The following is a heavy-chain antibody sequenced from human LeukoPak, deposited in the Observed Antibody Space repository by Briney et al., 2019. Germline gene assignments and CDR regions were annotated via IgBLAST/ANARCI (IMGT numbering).Heavy chain of an antibody. J-gene: IGHJ5*02. CDR3: ARDETGSGWFDP. V-gene: IGHV1-69*13. CDR1: GGTFSSYA. Sequence: ASVKVSCKASGGTFSSYAISWVRQAPGQGLEWVGGIIPIFGTANYAQKFQGRVTITADESTSTAYMELSSLRSEDTAVYYCARDETGSGWFDPWGQGTLVTVSS. D-gene: IGHD3-10*01. CDR2: IIPIFGTA.